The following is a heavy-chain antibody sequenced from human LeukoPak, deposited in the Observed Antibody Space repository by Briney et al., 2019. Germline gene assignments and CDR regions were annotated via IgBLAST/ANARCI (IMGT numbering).Heavy chain of an antibody. J-gene: IGHJ4*02. V-gene: IGHV3-23*01. CDR3: AKDQKRLAATGTLVDY. CDR1: GFSFAGYA. Sequence: PGGSLRLSCAASGFSFAGYAMTWVRQAPGKGLEWVSGISAIGGSTYNADSVKGRFTISRDNSKNTLYLQLNSLRAEDTAVYYCAKDQKRLAATGTLVDYWGQGVLVTVSS. CDR2: ISAIGGST. D-gene: IGHD6-13*01.